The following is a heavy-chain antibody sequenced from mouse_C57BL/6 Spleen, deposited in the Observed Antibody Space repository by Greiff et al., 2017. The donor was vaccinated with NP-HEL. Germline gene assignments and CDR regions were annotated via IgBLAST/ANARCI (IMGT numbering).Heavy chain of an antibody. Sequence: QVQLKESGAELARPGASVKLSCKASGYTFTSYGISWVKQRTGQGLEWIGEIYPRSGNTYYNEKFKGKATLTADKSSSTAYMELRSLTSEDSAVYFCAIIYYDYDVGYFDYWGQGTTLTVSS. CDR3: AIIYYDYDVGYFDY. D-gene: IGHD2-4*01. V-gene: IGHV1-81*01. CDR2: IYPRSGNT. J-gene: IGHJ2*01. CDR1: GYTFTSYG.